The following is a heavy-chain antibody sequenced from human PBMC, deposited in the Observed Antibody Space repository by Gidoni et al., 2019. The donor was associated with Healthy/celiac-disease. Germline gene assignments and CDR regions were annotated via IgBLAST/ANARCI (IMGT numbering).Heavy chain of an antibody. CDR2: INPSGGST. Sequence: QVQLVQSGAEVKKPGASVKVSCKASGYTFNSYYMHWVRQAPGQGLEWMGIINPSGGSTSYAQKFQGRVTMTRDTSTSTVYMELSSLRSEDTAVYYCARDRGAVAGYDYWGQGTLVTVSS. D-gene: IGHD6-19*01. V-gene: IGHV1-46*02. J-gene: IGHJ4*02. CDR3: ARDRGAVAGYDY. CDR1: GYTFNSYY.